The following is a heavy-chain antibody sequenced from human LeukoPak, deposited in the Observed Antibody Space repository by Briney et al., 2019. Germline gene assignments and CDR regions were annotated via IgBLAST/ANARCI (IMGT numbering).Heavy chain of an antibody. CDR1: GYTFTSYD. CDR2: MNPNSGNT. CDR3: ARASPYSSSSSGYYMDV. J-gene: IGHJ6*03. D-gene: IGHD6-6*01. Sequence: GASVKVSCKASGYTFTSYDINWVRQATGQGLEWMGWMNPNSGNTGYAQKFQGRVTITRNTSISTAYMELSSLRSEDTAVYYCARASPYSSSSSGYYMDVWGKGTTVTVSS. V-gene: IGHV1-8*03.